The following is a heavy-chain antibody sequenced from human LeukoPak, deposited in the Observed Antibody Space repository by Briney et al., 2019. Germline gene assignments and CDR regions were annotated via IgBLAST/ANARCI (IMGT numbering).Heavy chain of an antibody. CDR3: ARQAWGFFDY. CDR1: GGSFSGYY. V-gene: IGHV4-34*01. J-gene: IGHJ4*02. CDR2: INHSGST. Sequence: PSETLSLTCAVYGGSFSGYYWSWIRQPPGKGLEWIGEINHSGSTNYNPSLKSRVTISVDTSKNHFSLKLTSVTAADTAVYYCARQAWGFFDYWGQGTLVTVSS. D-gene: IGHD7-27*01.